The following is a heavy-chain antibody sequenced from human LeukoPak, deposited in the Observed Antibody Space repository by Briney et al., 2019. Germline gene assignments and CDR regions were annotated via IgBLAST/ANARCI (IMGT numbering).Heavy chain of an antibody. CDR2: VYRSGST. CDR3: ARVLWNGDYPRFDY. Sequence: SQTLSLTCTVSGGSISSGDYFWSWIRQPPGKGLEWIGHVYRSGSTYYNPSLNSRVTISVDRSKNQFSLNLSSVTAADTAVYYCARVLWNGDYPRFDYWGQGTLVTVSS. J-gene: IGHJ4*02. CDR1: GGSISSGDYF. D-gene: IGHD4-17*01. V-gene: IGHV4-30-2*01.